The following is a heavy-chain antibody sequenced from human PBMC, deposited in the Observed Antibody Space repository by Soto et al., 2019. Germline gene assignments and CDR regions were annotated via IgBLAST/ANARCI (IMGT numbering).Heavy chain of an antibody. Sequence: QVQLQESGPGLVKPSQTLSLTCTVSGGSISSGDHFWSWIRQSPGKGLESIVYMYYSGTTYYNPSLKSRITTSVDTSNNQFSLNLTSLTAADTAVYYCARGRGYGYGIDFWGQGALVTVSS. V-gene: IGHV4-30-4*01. J-gene: IGHJ4*02. CDR2: MYYSGTT. CDR3: ARGRGYGYGIDF. CDR1: GGSISSGDHF. D-gene: IGHD5-18*01.